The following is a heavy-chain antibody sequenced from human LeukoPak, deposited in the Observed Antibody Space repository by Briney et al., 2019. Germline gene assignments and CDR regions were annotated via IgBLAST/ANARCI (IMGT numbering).Heavy chain of an antibody. Sequence: GESLKISCKGSGYSFTSYWIGWVRQMPGKGLEWLGIIYPGDSDTRYSPSFQGQVTISADKSISTAYLQWSSLKASDTAMYYCARLGDSSGWYVQHWGQGTLVTVSS. D-gene: IGHD6-19*01. CDR2: IYPGDSDT. J-gene: IGHJ1*01. V-gene: IGHV5-51*01. CDR3: ARLGDSSGWYVQH. CDR1: GYSFTSYW.